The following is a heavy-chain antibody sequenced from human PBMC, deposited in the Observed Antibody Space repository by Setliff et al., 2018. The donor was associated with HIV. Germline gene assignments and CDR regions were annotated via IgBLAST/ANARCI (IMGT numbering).Heavy chain of an antibody. CDR1: GGSISSGSYY. CDR3: ARVFMPRGGAFDI. D-gene: IGHD2-2*01. CDR2: IYTSGST. J-gene: IGHJ3*02. Sequence: SETLSLTCTVSGGSISSGSYYWSWIRQPAGKGLEWIGRIYTSGSTNYNPSLKSRVTISVDTSKNQFSLRLNSVTAADPAVYYCARVFMPRGGAFDIWGQGTMVTVSS. V-gene: IGHV4-61*02.